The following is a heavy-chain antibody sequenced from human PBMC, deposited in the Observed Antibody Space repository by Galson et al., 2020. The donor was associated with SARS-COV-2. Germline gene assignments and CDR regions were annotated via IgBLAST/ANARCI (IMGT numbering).Heavy chain of an antibody. J-gene: IGHJ6*02. CDR1: GFTFSSYA. V-gene: IGHV3-30*04. CDR2: ISYDGSNK. CDR3: ARARVSSYYYGMDV. Sequence: GGSLRLSCAASGFTFSSYAMHWVRQAPGKGLEWVAVISYDGSNKYYADSVKGRFTISRDNSKNTLYLQMNSLRAEDTAVYYCARARVSSYYYGMDVWGQGTTVTVSS.